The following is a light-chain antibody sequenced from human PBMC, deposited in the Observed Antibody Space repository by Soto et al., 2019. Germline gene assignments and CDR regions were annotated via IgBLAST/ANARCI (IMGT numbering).Light chain of an antibody. CDR2: KAS. CDR1: QNINKW. J-gene: IGKJ1*01. V-gene: IGKV1-5*03. Sequence: DIQMTQSPSTLSASVGDRVTITCRASQNINKWLAWYQQKPGTAPKLLIYKASFLESGAPPRFSGSGSGTEYTLTISSLQPDDFATYYCQQYDTNWTFGQGTIVEVK. CDR3: QQYDTNWT.